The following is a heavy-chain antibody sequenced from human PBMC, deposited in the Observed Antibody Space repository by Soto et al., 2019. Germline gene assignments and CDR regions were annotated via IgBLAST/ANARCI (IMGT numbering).Heavy chain of an antibody. CDR2: IYSGGST. CDR1: GFTVSSNY. CDR3: AGGWRSNSSSMNWFDP. D-gene: IGHD6-13*01. Sequence: GGSLRLSCAASGFTVSSNYMSWVRQAPGKGLEWVSVIYSGGSTYYADSVKGRFTISRDNSKNTLYLQMNSLRAEDTAVYYCAGGWRSNSSSMNWFDPSGQGTLVTVSS. J-gene: IGHJ5*02. V-gene: IGHV3-66*01.